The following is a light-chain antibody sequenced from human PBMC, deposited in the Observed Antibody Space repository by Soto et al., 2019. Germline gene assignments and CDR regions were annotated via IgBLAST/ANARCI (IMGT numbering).Light chain of an antibody. Sequence: QSALTQPPSASGSPGQSVTISCTGTSSDVGAYDHVSWYQQHPGKAPKLMIYDVIKRPSGVPDRFSGSKSGNTASLTVSGLQADDEADYYCSSYAGSNIVYCVFGTGTKLTVL. CDR2: DVI. J-gene: IGLJ1*01. V-gene: IGLV2-8*01. CDR3: SSYAGSNIVYCV. CDR1: SSDVGAYDH.